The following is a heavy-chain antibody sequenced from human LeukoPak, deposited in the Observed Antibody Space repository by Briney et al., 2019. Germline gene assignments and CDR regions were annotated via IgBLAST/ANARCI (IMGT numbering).Heavy chain of an antibody. CDR3: ARKLGVVTTIPHFDY. V-gene: IGHV4-31*03. Sequence: SETLSLTCSVSGGSITSGGYFWTWIRQRPGKVLEWIGYISYSGKINYNPSLKSRVTISADTPKNLFSLSLTSVTAADTAVYYCARKLGVVTTIPHFDYWGQGTLVTVSS. J-gene: IGHJ4*02. D-gene: IGHD2-21*02. CDR2: ISYSGKI. CDR1: GGSITSGGYF.